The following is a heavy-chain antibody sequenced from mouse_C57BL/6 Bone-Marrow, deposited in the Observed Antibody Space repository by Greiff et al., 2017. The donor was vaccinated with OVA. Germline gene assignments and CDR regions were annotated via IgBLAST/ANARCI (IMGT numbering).Heavy chain of an antibody. D-gene: IGHD3-3*01. CDR1: EYEFPSHD. V-gene: IGHV5-2*01. J-gene: IGHJ2*01. CDR3: ANRGDGGKNYFDY. CDR2: INSDGGST. Sequence: DVMLVESGGGLVQPGESLKLSCESNEYEFPSHDMSWVRKTPEKRLELVAAINSDGGSTYYPDTMERRFIISRDNTKKTLYLQMSSLRSEDTALYYCANRGDGGKNYFDYWGQGTTLTVSS.